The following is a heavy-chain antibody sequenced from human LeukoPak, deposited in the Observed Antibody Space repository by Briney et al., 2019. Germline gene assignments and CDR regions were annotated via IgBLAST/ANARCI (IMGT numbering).Heavy chain of an antibody. D-gene: IGHD3-9*01. CDR2: ISAYNGNT. J-gene: IGHJ6*03. V-gene: IGHV1-18*01. Sequence: GASVKVSCKASGYTFTSYGISWVRQAPGQGLEWMGWISAYNGNTNYAQKLQGRVTMTTGTSTSTAYMELRSLRSDDTAVYYCARDGDYDILTGRASNYYMDVWGKGTTVTVSS. CDR3: ARDGDYDILTGRASNYYMDV. CDR1: GYTFTSYG.